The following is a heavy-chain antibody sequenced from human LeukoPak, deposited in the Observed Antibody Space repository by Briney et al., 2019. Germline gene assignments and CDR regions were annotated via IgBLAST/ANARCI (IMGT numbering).Heavy chain of an antibody. D-gene: IGHD1-26*01. CDR2: IYHSGST. J-gene: IGHJ4*02. CDR3: ARDLSSRGSPTMGGY. Sequence: PSETLSLTCTVSGYSISSGYYWGWIQQPPGKGLEWLGRIYHSGSTYYNPSLKSRVTIPVDTSKNQFSLKLSSVTAADTAVYYCARDLSSRGSPTMGGYWGQGTLVTVSS. V-gene: IGHV4-38-2*02. CDR1: GYSISSGYY.